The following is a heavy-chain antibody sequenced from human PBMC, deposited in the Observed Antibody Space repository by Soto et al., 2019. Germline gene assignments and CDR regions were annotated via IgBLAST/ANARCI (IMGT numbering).Heavy chain of an antibody. CDR2: INPSGGST. Sequence: ASVKVSCKASGYTFTSYYMHWVRQAPGQGLEWMGIINPSGGSTSYAQKFQGRVTMTRDTSTSTVYMELSSLRSEDTAVYYCARDTHSSGYYSAYYYYGMGVWGQGTTVTVSS. V-gene: IGHV1-46*01. J-gene: IGHJ6*02. CDR1: GYTFTSYY. D-gene: IGHD3-22*01. CDR3: ARDTHSSGYYSAYYYYGMGV.